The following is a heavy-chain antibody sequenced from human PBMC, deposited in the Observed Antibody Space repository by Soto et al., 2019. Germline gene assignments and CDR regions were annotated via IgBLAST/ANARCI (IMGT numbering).Heavy chain of an antibody. CDR3: ARGAVTGTSLFDY. D-gene: IGHD6-19*01. CDR1: GFTVTTYI. CDR2: INKNGFTI. Sequence: GGARRRSWEVSGFTVTTYIMNWVREAPGKGLEWISFINKNGFTIYYADSVKGRFTISRDYAKNSLYLQMDSLRHEDTAVYYCARGAVTGTSLFDYWGLGTLVTVSS. J-gene: IGHJ4*02. V-gene: IGHV3-48*02.